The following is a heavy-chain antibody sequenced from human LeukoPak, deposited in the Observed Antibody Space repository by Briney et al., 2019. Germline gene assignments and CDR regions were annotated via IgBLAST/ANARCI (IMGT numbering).Heavy chain of an antibody. CDR1: GFTFSNYW. V-gene: IGHV3-7*05. J-gene: IGHJ2*01. Sequence: PGGSLRLSCAASGFTFSNYWMIWVRQAPGKGPEWVGNIKQDGSEKRYADSVRGRFSISRDNAQTSLYLQMNSLRAEDTAVYYCATVYYDSSGYYQPYWYFDLWGRGTLVTVSS. D-gene: IGHD3-22*01. CDR2: IKQDGSEK. CDR3: ATVYYDSSGYYQPYWYFDL.